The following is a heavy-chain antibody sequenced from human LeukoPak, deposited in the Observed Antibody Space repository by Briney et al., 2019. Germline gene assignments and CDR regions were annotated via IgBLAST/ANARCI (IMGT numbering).Heavy chain of an antibody. V-gene: IGHV3-21*01. CDR2: ISSGSSFI. CDR3: ARDLALKGDRDAFDT. J-gene: IGHJ3*02. D-gene: IGHD3-16*01. Sequence: GGSLRLSCAASGFTFSSYSMNWVRQAPGKGLEWVSSISSGSSFIYYADSVKGRFTISRDNAKKSLYLQMNSLRAEDTAVYYCARDLALKGDRDAFDTWGQGTMVTVSS. CDR1: GFTFSSYS.